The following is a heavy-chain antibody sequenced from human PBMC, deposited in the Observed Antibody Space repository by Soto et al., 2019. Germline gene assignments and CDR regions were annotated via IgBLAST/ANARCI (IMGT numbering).Heavy chain of an antibody. V-gene: IGHV3-23*01. CDR3: AKSTNRLCELPLDT. Sequence: GGSLRLSCAASGFTFNKFAMHWARQAPVKSLEWFSAISNVGSTSYYADSVRGRFTISRDNSKNTLYIEMNSLRVEDTVIYYCAKSTNRLCELPLDTWGQGPLVTVSS. D-gene: IGHD1-26*01. J-gene: IGHJ5*02. CDR2: ISNVGSTS. CDR1: GFTFNKFA.